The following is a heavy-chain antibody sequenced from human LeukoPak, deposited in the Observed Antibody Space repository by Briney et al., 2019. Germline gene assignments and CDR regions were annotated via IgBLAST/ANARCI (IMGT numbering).Heavy chain of an antibody. V-gene: IGHV3-21*01. D-gene: IGHD3-9*01. J-gene: IGHJ3*02. CDR2: ISSSSSYI. CDR3: ARSYYDILTGYAPGAFDI. Sequence: GGSLRLSCAASGFTFSSYSMNWVRQAPGKGLEWVSSISSSSSYIYYADSVKGRFTISRDNAKNSLYLQMNSLRDEDTAVYYCARSYYDILTGYAPGAFDIWGQGTMVTVSS. CDR1: GFTFSSYS.